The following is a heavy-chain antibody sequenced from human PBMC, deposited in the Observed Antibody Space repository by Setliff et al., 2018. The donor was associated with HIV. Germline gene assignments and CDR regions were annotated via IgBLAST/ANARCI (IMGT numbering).Heavy chain of an antibody. J-gene: IGHJ4*02. CDR3: ARDAPEPSYGCSQVY. CDR2: INAGNGNT. CDR1: GYTFTSYV. D-gene: IGHD2-8*01. V-gene: IGHV1-3*01. Sequence: ASVKVSCKASGYTFTSYVMHWVRQAPGQRLEWMGWINAGNGNTNYAQKLQGRVTMTTDTSTSTAYMELRSLRFDDPAVYYCARDAPEPSYGCSQVYWGQGTLVTVSS.